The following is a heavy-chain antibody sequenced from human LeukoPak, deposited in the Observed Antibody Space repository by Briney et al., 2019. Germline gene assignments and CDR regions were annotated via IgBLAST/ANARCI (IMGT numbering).Heavy chain of an antibody. V-gene: IGHV4-59*01. D-gene: IGHD3-10*01. CDR3: ARDQGYYYGSGSSPSGWFDP. CDR2: SYYSGST. J-gene: IGHJ5*02. CDR1: GGSISNYY. Sequence: PSETLSLNCTVSGGSISNYYWSWIRQPPGTGLEWIGYSYYSGSTNYNPSLKSRVTISVNTSKNQFSVKLSSVTAADTAVYYCARDQGYYYGSGSSPSGWFDPWGQGTLVTVSS.